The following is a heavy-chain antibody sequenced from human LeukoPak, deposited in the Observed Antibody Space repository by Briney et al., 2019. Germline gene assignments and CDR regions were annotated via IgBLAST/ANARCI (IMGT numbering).Heavy chain of an antibody. D-gene: IGHD6-19*01. CDR3: ARYAMAYSSGWYEDY. CDR2: AYNGNT. V-gene: IGHV1-18*01. J-gene: IGHJ4*02. Sequence: AYNGNTNYAQKLQGRVAMTTDTSTSTAYMELRSLRSDDTAVYYCARYAMAYSSGWYEDYWGQGTLVTVSS.